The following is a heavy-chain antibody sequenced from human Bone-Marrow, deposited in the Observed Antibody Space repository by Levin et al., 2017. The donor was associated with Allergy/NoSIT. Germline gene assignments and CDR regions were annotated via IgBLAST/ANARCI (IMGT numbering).Heavy chain of an antibody. V-gene: IGHV3-66*01. CDR3: VSRWQ. Sequence: PGGSLRLSCEVSEFNVRNNYMSWVRQAPGKGLEWVSFMYSGGSTHYAESVKGRFTISRDNTKNTLHLQMNSLRAEDTAVYYCVSRWQWGQGTLVTVSS. CDR2: MYSGGST. D-gene: IGHD4-23*01. J-gene: IGHJ4*02. CDR1: EFNVRNNY.